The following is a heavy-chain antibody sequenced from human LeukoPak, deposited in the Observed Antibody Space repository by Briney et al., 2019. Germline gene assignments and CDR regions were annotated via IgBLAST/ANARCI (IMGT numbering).Heavy chain of an antibody. CDR3: AREFFDF. V-gene: IGHV1-2*02. CDR1: GYTFIGYY. J-gene: IGHJ4*02. Sequence: ASVKVSCKVSGYTFIGYYIHWVRQAPGQGLEWMAWINLNSGDTNCAQKFQGRVTMTRDTSITTAYMDLSRLGSDDTAVYYCAREFFDFWGQGTLVTVSS. CDR2: INLNSGDT.